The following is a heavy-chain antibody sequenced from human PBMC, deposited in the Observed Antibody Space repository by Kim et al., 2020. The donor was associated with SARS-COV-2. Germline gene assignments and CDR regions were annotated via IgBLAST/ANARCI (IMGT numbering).Heavy chain of an antibody. D-gene: IGHD6-13*01. Sequence: GGSLRLSCAASGFTFSSYVMSWVRQAPGKGLEWVSAISGGGGSTYDADSVKGRFTISRDNSKNTLYLQMNSLRVEDTAVYYCAKRAGYSSSWYYFDYWGQGTLVTVSS. CDR3: AKRAGYSSSWYYFDY. J-gene: IGHJ4*02. CDR1: GFTFSSYV. CDR2: ISGGGGST. V-gene: IGHV3-23*01.